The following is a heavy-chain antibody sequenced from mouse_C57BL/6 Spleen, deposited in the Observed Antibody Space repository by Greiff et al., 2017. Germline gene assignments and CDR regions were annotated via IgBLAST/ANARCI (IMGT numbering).Heavy chain of an antibody. Sequence: QVQLQQSGPELVKPGASVKLSCKASGYTFTSYDINWVKQRPGQGLEWIGWIYPRYGSTKYNEKFKGKATLTVDTSSSTAYMELHSLTSEDSAVYFCARRELGYFDYWGQGTTLTVSS. J-gene: IGHJ2*01. D-gene: IGHD4-1*01. CDR1: GYTFTSYD. CDR3: ARRELGYFDY. CDR2: IYPRYGST. V-gene: IGHV1-85*01.